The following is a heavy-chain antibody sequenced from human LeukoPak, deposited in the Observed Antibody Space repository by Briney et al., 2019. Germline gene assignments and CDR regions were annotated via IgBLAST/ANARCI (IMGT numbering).Heavy chain of an antibody. CDR1: GFTFDDYG. CDR3: AKDATYSSGWTDY. Sequence: QPGGSLRLSCAASGFTFDDYGMHWVRQAPGKGLEWVSGISWNSGSIGYADSVKGRFTISRDNAKNSLYLQMNSLRVEDTALYYCAKDATYSSGWTDYWGQGTLVTVSS. CDR2: ISWNSGSI. J-gene: IGHJ4*02. D-gene: IGHD6-19*01. V-gene: IGHV3-9*01.